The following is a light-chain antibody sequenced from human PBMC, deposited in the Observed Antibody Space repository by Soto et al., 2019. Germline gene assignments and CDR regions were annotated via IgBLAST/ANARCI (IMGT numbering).Light chain of an antibody. J-gene: IGKJ2*01. CDR2: RAF. CDR1: QSVARD. Sequence: EIVLTQSPGTLSLSPGETATLSCRASQSVARDLSWYQQKPGQAPRLIISRAFIGATGIPDRFSGSGSGTDFTLTINRLEPEDSAVYYCQQHTISMYTFGQGTKLEIK. CDR3: QQHTISMYT. V-gene: IGKV3-20*01.